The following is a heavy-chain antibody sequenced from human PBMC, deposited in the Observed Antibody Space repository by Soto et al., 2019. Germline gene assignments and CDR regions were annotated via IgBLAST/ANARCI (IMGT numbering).Heavy chain of an antibody. CDR3: ARDLGASCTNGVCSLHAMDY. CDR2: ITTSGIII. D-gene: IGHD2-8*01. J-gene: IGHJ4*02. CDR1: GFSFRFYS. V-gene: IGHV3-21*01. Sequence: GGSLRLSCSTSGFSFRFYSMNWVRQAPGKGLEWVSSITTSGIIIYYADSVKGRFIVSRDNAKNSLYLQMNSLRAEDTAVYYCARDLGASCTNGVCSLHAMDYWSQGTLVTVSS.